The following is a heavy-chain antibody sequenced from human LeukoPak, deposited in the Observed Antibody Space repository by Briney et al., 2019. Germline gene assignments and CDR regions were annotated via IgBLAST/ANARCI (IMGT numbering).Heavy chain of an antibody. CDR1: GGSISSGGYY. CDR2: IYYSGST. D-gene: IGHD6-13*01. Sequence: PSETLSLTCTVSGGSISSGGYYWSWIRQHPGKGLEWIGYIYYSGSTNYNPSLKSRVTISVDTSKNQFSLKLSSVTAADTAVYYCGGSAAVWMVDVWGQGTTVTVSS. V-gene: IGHV4-61*08. J-gene: IGHJ6*02. CDR3: GGSAAVWMVDV.